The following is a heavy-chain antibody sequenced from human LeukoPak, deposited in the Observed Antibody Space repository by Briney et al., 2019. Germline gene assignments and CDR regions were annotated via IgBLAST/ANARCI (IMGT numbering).Heavy chain of an antibody. Sequence: GASVKVSCKASGGTFSSYAISWVRQAPGQGLEWMGGIIPIFGTANYAQKFQGRVTITADKSTSTAYMELSSLRSEDTAVYYCARDTAYYYDRGDDAFDIWGQGTMVTVSS. V-gene: IGHV1-69*06. CDR1: GGTFSSYA. D-gene: IGHD3-22*01. CDR2: IIPIFGTA. CDR3: ARDTAYYYDRGDDAFDI. J-gene: IGHJ3*02.